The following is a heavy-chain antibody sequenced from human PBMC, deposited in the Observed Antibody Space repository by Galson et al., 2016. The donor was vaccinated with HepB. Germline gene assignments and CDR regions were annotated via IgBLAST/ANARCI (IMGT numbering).Heavy chain of an antibody. Sequence: SVKVSCKASGYTFTSYGINWVRQAPGQGLEWMGRINTYTGNTNYPQKFQSRVTMTTDTSTSTAYMDLRSLRPDDTAVYYCARDRAYGGLMFDSWGQGTLVTVSS. J-gene: IGHJ4*02. CDR3: ARDRAYGGLMFDS. CDR1: GYTFTSYG. D-gene: IGHD3-10*01. CDR2: INTYTGNT. V-gene: IGHV1-18*01.